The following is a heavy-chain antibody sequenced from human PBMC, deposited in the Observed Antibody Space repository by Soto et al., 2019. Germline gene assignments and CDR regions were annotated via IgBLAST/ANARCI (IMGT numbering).Heavy chain of an antibody. CDR2: ISHGGNEK. J-gene: IGHJ6*02. CDR3: AKVSSDRGYYYFAMDV. CDR1: GFIFSSYA. Sequence: QVQLLESGGCVVQPGRSLRLSCAASGFIFSSYAMHWVRQAPGNELEWVAVISHGGNEKYYADSVEGRFTISRDNSKNMVYLQMNGLRPEDTAVYYCAKVSSDRGYYYFAMDVWGQGTTVTVSS. V-gene: IGHV3-30*18. D-gene: IGHD3-10*01.